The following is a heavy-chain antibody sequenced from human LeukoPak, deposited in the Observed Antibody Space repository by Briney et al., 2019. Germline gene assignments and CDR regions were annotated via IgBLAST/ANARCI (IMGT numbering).Heavy chain of an antibody. Sequence: ASVKVSCKASGYTFTNFYIHWVRQAPGQGLEWMGRINPNTGGTNFAQKFQDRVTVTRDTSISTAFLELSSLTFGDTGVYYCVTSFDYSDFYWGQGTLVIVS. CDR2: INPNTGGT. J-gene: IGHJ4*02. CDR1: GYTFTNFY. D-gene: IGHD4-11*01. CDR3: VTSFDYSDFY. V-gene: IGHV1-2*05.